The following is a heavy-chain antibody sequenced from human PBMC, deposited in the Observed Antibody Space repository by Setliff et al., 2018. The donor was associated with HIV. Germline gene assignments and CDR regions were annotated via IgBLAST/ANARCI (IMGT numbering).Heavy chain of an antibody. V-gene: IGHV3-30*02. CDR3: ATMYRDSHLFDY. D-gene: IGHD3-10*02. J-gene: IGHJ4*02. CDR2: MPYDGTNE. CDR1: GLIFSSYG. Sequence: GGSLRLSCVASGLIFSSYGIHWVRQAPGKGLEWVTFMPYDGTNEYYADSVKGRLTVSRDNSKNTLYLQMNGLRTEDTGLYYCATMYRDSHLFDYWGQGMLVTVSS.